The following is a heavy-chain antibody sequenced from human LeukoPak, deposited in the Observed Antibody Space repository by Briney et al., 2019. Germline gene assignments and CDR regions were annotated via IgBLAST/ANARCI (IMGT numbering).Heavy chain of an antibody. Sequence: ASVKVSCKASGYTFTSYDNNWVRQATGQGLEWMGWMNPNSGNTGYAQKFQGRVTMTRNTSISTAYMELSSLRSEDTAVYYCARVVEMATILFDYWGQGTLVTVSS. CDR1: GYTFTSYD. V-gene: IGHV1-8*01. J-gene: IGHJ4*02. D-gene: IGHD5-24*01. CDR2: MNPNSGNT. CDR3: ARVVEMATILFDY.